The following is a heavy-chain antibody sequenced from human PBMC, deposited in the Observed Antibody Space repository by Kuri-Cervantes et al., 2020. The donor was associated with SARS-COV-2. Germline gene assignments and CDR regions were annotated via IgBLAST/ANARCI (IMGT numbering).Heavy chain of an antibody. V-gene: IGHV3-30*03. CDR2: ISYDGSNK. J-gene: IGHJ3*02. CDR3: ATITGEAFDI. CDR1: GFTFSSYG. D-gene: IGHD3-10*01. Sequence: GESLKISCAASGFTFSSYGMHWVRQAPGKGLEWVAVISYDGSNKYYADSVKGRFTISRDNSKNTLYLQMNSLRAEDTAVYYCATITGEAFDIWGQGTMVTVSS.